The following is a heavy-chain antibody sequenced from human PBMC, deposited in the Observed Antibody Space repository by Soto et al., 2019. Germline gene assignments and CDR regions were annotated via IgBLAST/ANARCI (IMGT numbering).Heavy chain of an antibody. CDR1: GGTFSSYA. Sequence: SVKVSCKASGGTFSSYAISWVRQAPGQGLEWMGGIIPIFGTANYAQKFQGRVTITADESTSTAYMELSSLRSEDTAVYYCARGDYYDSSGYYYYYYGMDVWGQGTTVTVSS. D-gene: IGHD3-22*01. V-gene: IGHV1-69*13. CDR3: ARGDYYDSSGYYYYYYGMDV. J-gene: IGHJ6*02. CDR2: IIPIFGTA.